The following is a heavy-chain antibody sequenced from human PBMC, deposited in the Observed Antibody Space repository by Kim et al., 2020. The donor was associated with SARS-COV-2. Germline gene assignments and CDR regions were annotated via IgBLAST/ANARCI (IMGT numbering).Heavy chain of an antibody. J-gene: IGHJ4*02. CDR2: SGNT. V-gene: IGHV1-8*01. D-gene: IGHD1-26*01. Sequence: SGNTGDAQKFQGRVTMTRNTSISTAYMELSSLRSEDTAVYYCARSGIVDYWGQGTLVTVSS. CDR3: ARSGIVDY.